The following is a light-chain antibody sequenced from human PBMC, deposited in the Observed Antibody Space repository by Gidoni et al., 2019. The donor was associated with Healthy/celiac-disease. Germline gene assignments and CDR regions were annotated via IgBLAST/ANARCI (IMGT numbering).Light chain of an antibody. CDR1: KLGDKY. CDR2: QDS. V-gene: IGLV3-1*01. CDR3: QAWDSSYVV. Sequence: SYELTQPPSVSVPPGQTASITCSGDKLGDKYACWYQQKPGQSPVLVIYQDSKRPSGSPERFSGSNSGNTATPTISGTQAMDEADYYCQAWDSSYVVFGGGTKLTVL. J-gene: IGLJ2*01.